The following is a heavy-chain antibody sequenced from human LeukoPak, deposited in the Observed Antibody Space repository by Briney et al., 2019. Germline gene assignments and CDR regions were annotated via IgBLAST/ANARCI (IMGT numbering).Heavy chain of an antibody. V-gene: IGHV3-15*01. CDR3: TTDLGLTMIRGVIVN. CDR2: IKSKGDGETT. J-gene: IGHJ4*02. D-gene: IGHD3-10*01. Sequence: GGSLRLSCAASGFTFGNAWMSWVRQAPGRGLEWVGRIKSKGDGETTDNAAPVKGRFTMSRDDSKATLYLQMNTLKAEDTAVYYCTTDLGLTMIRGVIVNWGQGALVTVSS. CDR1: GFTFGNAW.